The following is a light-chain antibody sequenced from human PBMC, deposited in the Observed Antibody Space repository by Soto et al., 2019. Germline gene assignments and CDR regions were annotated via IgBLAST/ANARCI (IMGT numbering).Light chain of an antibody. CDR1: QRLLHSNGFNY. J-gene: IGKJ4*01. V-gene: IGKV2-28*01. Sequence: DVVMTQSPLSLPVTPGEPASISCNSSQRLLHSNGFNYLDWYLQRPGQSPQLLIYLGSNRASGVPDRFSGSGSGTDFTLKISRVEAEDVGVYYCQQYLSPPPTFGRGTKVEI. CDR3: QQYLSPPPT. CDR2: LGS.